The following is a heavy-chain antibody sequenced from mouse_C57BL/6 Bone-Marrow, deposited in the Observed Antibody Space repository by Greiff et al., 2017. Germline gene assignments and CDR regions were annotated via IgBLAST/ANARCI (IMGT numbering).Heavy chain of an antibody. CDR3: TTEVVAD. V-gene: IGHV14-4*01. CDR1: GFNIKDDY. J-gene: IGHJ2*01. CDR2: IDPENGDT. Sequence: EVKLQQSGAELVRPGASVKLSCTASGFNIKDDYMHWVKQRPEQGLEWIGWIDPENGDTEYASKFQGKATITADTSSNTAYLQLSSLTSEDTAVYYCTTEVVADWGQGTTLTGSS. D-gene: IGHD1-1*01.